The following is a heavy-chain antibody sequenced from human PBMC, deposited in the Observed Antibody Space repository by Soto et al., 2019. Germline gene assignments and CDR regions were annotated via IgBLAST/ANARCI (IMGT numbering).Heavy chain of an antibody. J-gene: IGHJ4*02. CDR3: ARDRLRGCSYGRDSGFDY. V-gene: IGHV1-69*13. Sequence: ASVKVSCKASGGTFSSYAISWVRQAPGQGLEWMGGIIPIFGTANYAQKFQGRVTITADESTSTAYMELSSLRYEDTAVYYCARDRLRGCSYGRDSGFDYWGQGTMVTVSS. CDR1: GGTFSSYA. D-gene: IGHD5-18*01. CDR2: IIPIFGTA.